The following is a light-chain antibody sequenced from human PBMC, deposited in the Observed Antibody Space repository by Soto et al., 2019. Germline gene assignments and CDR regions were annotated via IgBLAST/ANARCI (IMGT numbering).Light chain of an antibody. J-gene: IGLJ1*01. V-gene: IGLV2-14*01. Sequence: QSALTQPASVSGSPGQSITISCTGSSNDIGAYKYVSWYQQYPGKAPKLIIYDVSDRPSGISNRFSGSKSDNTASLTISGLQAEDEAEYYCSSYTSSRTYVFGTGTKVTV. CDR1: SNDIGAYKY. CDR3: SSYTSSRTYV. CDR2: DVS.